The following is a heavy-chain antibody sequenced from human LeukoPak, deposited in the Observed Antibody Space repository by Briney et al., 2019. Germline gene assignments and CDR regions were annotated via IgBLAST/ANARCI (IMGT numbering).Heavy chain of an antibody. J-gene: IGHJ4*02. D-gene: IGHD1-26*01. CDR2: ISWNSGSI. V-gene: IGHV3-9*01. Sequence: GGSLRLSCAASGFTFDDYAMHWVRQAPGKGLEWVSGISWNSGSIGYADSVKGRFTISRDNAKNSLYLQMNSLRAEDTAVYYCARVRSGTYYVFDYWGQGTLVTVSS. CDR1: GFTFDDYA. CDR3: ARVRSGTYYVFDY.